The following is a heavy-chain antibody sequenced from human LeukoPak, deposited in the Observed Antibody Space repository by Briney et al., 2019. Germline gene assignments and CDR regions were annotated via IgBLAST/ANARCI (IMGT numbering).Heavy chain of an antibody. V-gene: IGHV3-7*01. D-gene: IGHD3-3*01. J-gene: IGHJ2*01. Sequence: GGSLRLSCAASGFTVSSNEMSWVRQAPGKRLEWAANIKEDGSEKKYVDSVKGRFTISRDNAKNSLFLQMDSLSAEDTAVYYCTRAITVGGITIPFDLWGRGTQVTVSS. CDR3: TRAITVGGITIPFDL. CDR2: IKEDGSEK. CDR1: GFTVSSNE.